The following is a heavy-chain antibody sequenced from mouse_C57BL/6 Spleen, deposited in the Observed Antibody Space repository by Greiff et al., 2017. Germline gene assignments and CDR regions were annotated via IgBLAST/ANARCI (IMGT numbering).Heavy chain of an antibody. D-gene: IGHD3-1*01. CDR3: TSHSIRAGDY. CDR2: IDPEDGET. CDR1: GFNIKDYY. V-gene: IGHV14-1*01. J-gene: IGHJ2*01. Sequence: EVQLQQSGAELVRPGASVKLSCTASGFNIKDYYMHWVKQRPEQGLEWIGRIDPEDGETEYAPKFQGQATKTADTSSNTAYLQLSSLTSEDTAVYYCTSHSIRAGDYWGQGTTLTVSS.